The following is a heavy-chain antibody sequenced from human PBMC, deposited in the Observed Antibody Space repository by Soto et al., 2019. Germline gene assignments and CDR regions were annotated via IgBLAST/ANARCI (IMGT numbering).Heavy chain of an antibody. CDR2: IYYSGST. CDR3: ARSTLIRVFDY. CDR1: GGSISSYY. Sequence: SETLSLTCTVSGGSISSYYWSWIRQPPGKGLEWIGYIYYSGSTNYNPSLKSRVTISVDTSKNQFSLKLSSVTAADTAVYYCARSTLIRVFDYWGQGSMVTFSS. D-gene: IGHD3-16*01. V-gene: IGHV4-59*01. J-gene: IGHJ4*02.